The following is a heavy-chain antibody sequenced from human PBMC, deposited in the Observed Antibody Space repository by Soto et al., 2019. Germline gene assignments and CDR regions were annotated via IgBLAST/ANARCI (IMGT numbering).Heavy chain of an antibody. V-gene: IGHV4-4*02. J-gene: IGHJ5*02. Sequence: PSETLSLTCAVSGGSISSSNWWSWVRQPPGKGLEWIGEIYHSGSTNYNPSLKSRVTISVDKSKNQFSLKLSSVTAADTAVYYCARDGPPPLYSSSWYRSPLRGDIEWFDPWGQGTLVTVSS. CDR3: ARDGPPPLYSSSWYRSPLRGDIEWFDP. D-gene: IGHD6-13*01. CDR1: GGSISSSNW. CDR2: IYHSGST.